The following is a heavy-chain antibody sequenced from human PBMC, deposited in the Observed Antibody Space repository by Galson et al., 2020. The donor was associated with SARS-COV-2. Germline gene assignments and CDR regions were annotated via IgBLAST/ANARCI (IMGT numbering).Heavy chain of an antibody. Sequence: GESLKISCAASGFTFSDYYMSWIRQAPGKGLEWVSYISSSGSTIYYADSVKGRFTISRDNAKNSLYLQMNSLRAEDTAVYYCARDRAVASWYFDLWGRGTLVTVSS. D-gene: IGHD6-19*01. J-gene: IGHJ2*01. CDR3: ARDRAVASWYFDL. CDR1: GFTFSDYY. CDR2: ISSSGSTI. V-gene: IGHV3-11*01.